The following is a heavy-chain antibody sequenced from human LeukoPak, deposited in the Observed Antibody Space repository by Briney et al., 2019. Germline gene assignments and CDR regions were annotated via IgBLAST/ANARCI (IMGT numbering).Heavy chain of an antibody. D-gene: IGHD1-26*01. CDR3: ARVPMCIVGATFNWFDP. J-gene: IGHJ5*02. Sequence: ASVKVSCKASGYTFTSYGISWVRQAPGQGLEWRGWISAYNGNTNYAQKLQGRVTMTTDTSTSTAYMELRSLRSDDTAVYYCARVPMCIVGATFNWFDPWGQGTLVTVSS. V-gene: IGHV1-18*01. CDR2: ISAYNGNT. CDR1: GYTFTSYG.